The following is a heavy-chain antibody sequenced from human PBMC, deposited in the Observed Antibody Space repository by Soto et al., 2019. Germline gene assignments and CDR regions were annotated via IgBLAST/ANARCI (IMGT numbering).Heavy chain of an antibody. D-gene: IGHD6-6*01. J-gene: IGHJ4*02. CDR1: GGSFSGYY. CDR2: INHSGST. Sequence: ETLSLTCAVYGGSFSGYYWSWIRQPPGKGLEWIGEINHSGSTNYNPSLKSRVTISVDTSKNQFSLKLSSVTAADTAVYYCARDRARRAIAARTLDYWGQGTLVTVSS. V-gene: IGHV4-34*01. CDR3: ARDRARRAIAARTLDY.